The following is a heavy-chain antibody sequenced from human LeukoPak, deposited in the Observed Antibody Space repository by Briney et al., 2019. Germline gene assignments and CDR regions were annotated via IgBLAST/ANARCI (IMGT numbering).Heavy chain of an antibody. Sequence: PSGTLSLTCTVSGGSISSGSYYWSWIRQPPGKGLEWIGSIYHSGSTYYNPSLKSRVTISVDTSKNQFSLKLSSVTAADTAVYYCAGLDKFGGGYYFDYWGQGTLVTVSS. J-gene: IGHJ4*02. CDR1: GGSISSGSYY. CDR2: IYHSGST. D-gene: IGHD3-16*01. V-gene: IGHV4-39*07. CDR3: AGLDKFGGGYYFDY.